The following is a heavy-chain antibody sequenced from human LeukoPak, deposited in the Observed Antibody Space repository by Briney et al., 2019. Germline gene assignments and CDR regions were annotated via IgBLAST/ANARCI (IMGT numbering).Heavy chain of an antibody. D-gene: IGHD3-10*01. Sequence: QAGGSLRLSCAASGFTFRNYWMNWVRQAPGKGLEWVANIKQDGSEQYYVDSVKGRFTISRDNAKNSLYLQMNSLRAEDTAVYYCAREFLRGVGYYYYYGMDVWGQGTTVTVSS. CDR1: GFTFRNYW. J-gene: IGHJ6*02. CDR2: IKQDGSEQ. CDR3: AREFLRGVGYYYYYGMDV. V-gene: IGHV3-7*01.